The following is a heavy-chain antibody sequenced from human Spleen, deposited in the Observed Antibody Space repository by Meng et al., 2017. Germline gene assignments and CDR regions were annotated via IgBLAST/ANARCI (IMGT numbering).Heavy chain of an antibody. CDR3: LRGSGGSV. J-gene: IGHJ1*01. CDR2: IFHSGST. D-gene: IGHD3-10*01. CDR1: GGSISSDDYY. Sequence: QVQLQESGPGLVKPSQTLSLTCTVSGGSISSDDYYWSWIRQPPGKGLEWIGYIFHSGSTYYSPSLKSRVTISVGTSNNQFSLKLSSVTAADTAVYYCLRGSGGSVWGQGTLVTVSS. V-gene: IGHV4-30-4*01.